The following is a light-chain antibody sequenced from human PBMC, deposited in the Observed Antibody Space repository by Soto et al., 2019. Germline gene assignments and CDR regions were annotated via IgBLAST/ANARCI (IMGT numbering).Light chain of an antibody. CDR1: QSISIY. Sequence: DIQITHSPSSLSASVVDRVTITFLASQSISIYLNWYQQKPGKAPKVLIYAASSLQSGVPPRFSGSGSGTDFTLTISSLQPDDFATYYCQNYNSYSEEFGQGTKVDIK. CDR2: AAS. CDR3: QNYNSYSEE. J-gene: IGKJ1*01. V-gene: IGKV1-39*01.